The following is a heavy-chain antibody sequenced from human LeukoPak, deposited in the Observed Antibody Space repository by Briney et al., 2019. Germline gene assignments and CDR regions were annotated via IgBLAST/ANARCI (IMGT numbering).Heavy chain of an antibody. D-gene: IGHD6-13*01. Sequence: AASVKVSCKASGYTFTSYGISWVRQAPGQGLEWMGWISAYNGNTNYAQKLQGRVTMTTDTSTSTAYMELRSLRSEDTAVYYCARGYSSSRYRYYYYYGMDVWGQGTTVTVSS. J-gene: IGHJ6*02. V-gene: IGHV1-18*01. CDR1: GYTFTSYG. CDR3: ARGYSSSRYRYYYYYGMDV. CDR2: ISAYNGNT.